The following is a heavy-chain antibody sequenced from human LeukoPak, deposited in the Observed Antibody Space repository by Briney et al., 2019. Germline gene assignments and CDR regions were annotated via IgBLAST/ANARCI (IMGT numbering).Heavy chain of an antibody. V-gene: IGHV4-34*01. J-gene: IGHJ4*02. CDR3: ARDAPVAGTERYYFDY. CDR1: GGSFSGYY. D-gene: IGHD6-19*01. CDR2: INHSGST. Sequence: SETLSLTCAVYGGSFSGYYWSWIRQPPGKGLEWIGEINHSGSTNYNPSLKSRVTISVDTSKNQFSLKLSSVTAADTAVYYCARDAPVAGTERYYFDYWGQGTLVTVSS.